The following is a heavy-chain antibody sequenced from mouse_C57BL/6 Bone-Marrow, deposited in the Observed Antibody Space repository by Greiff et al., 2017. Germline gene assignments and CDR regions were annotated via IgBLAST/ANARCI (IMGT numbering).Heavy chain of an antibody. D-gene: IGHD1-1*01. Sequence: EVKLEESGGGLVQPGGSLKLSCAASGFTFSDYYMYWVRQTPEKRLEWVAYISNGGGSTYYPDTVKGRFTISRDNAKNTLYLQMSRLKSEDTAMYYCARHYGSREAWFAYWGQGTLVTVSA. J-gene: IGHJ3*01. CDR3: ARHYGSREAWFAY. CDR1: GFTFSDYY. V-gene: IGHV5-12*01. CDR2: ISNGGGST.